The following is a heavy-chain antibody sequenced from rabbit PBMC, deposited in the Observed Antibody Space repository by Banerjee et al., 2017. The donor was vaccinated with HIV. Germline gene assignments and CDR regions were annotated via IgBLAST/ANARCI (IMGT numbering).Heavy chain of an antibody. D-gene: IGHD1-1*01. CDR1: GFDFSTVGV. J-gene: IGHJ4*01. CDR2: INTSSGNT. V-gene: IGHV1S45*01. Sequence: QEQLKESGGGLVQPGGSLKLSCKASGFDFSTVGVSWVRQAPGKGLEWIACINTSSGNTVYASWAKGRFTISRTSSTTVTLQMTSLTAADTATYFCARDLAGVSGWNFNLWGPGTLVTVS. CDR3: ARDLAGVSGWNFNL.